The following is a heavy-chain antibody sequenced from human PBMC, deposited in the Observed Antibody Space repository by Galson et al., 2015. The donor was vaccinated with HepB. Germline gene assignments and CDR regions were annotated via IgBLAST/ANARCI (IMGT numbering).Heavy chain of an antibody. CDR2: IIPVFATT. CDR3: ALDQGEGYYYFYAMDV. CDR1: GGTFRSYA. Sequence: SVKVSCKASGGTFRSYAISWVRQAPGQVFEWMGGIIPVFATTKYAQNFQGRVTITADESTGTTYMQLRSLGSEDTAVYHCALDQGEGYYYFYAMDVWGQGTTVTVSS. V-gene: IGHV1-69*13. J-gene: IGHJ6*02. D-gene: IGHD3-16*01.